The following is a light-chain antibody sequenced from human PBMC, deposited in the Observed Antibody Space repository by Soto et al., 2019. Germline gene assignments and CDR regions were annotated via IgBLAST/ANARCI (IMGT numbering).Light chain of an antibody. Sequence: QSALTQPASVSGSPGQSITISCTGTSSDIGRYNYVSWYQQYPGRAPRLMIYAVSDRPPGVSDRFSGSKSGITASLTISGLQTEDEADYYCISYTDRQSYLFGTGTKVTVL. V-gene: IGLV2-14*03. J-gene: IGLJ1*01. CDR2: AVS. CDR3: ISYTDRQSYL. CDR1: SSDIGRYNY.